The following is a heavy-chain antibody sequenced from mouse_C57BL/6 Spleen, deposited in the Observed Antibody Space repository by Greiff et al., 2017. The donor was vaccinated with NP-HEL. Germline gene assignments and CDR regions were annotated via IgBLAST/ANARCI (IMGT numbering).Heavy chain of an antibody. CDR2: IHPNSGST. D-gene: IGHD1-1*01. V-gene: IGHV1-64*01. CDR1: GYTFTSYW. CDR3: ARASYYGSSPFDY. J-gene: IGHJ2*01. Sequence: QVQLQQPGAELVKPGASVKLSCKASGYTFTSYWMHWVKQRPGQGLEWIGMIHPNSGSTNYNEKFKSKATLTVDKSSSTAYMQLSSLTSEDSAVYYCARASYYGSSPFDYWGQGTTLTVSS.